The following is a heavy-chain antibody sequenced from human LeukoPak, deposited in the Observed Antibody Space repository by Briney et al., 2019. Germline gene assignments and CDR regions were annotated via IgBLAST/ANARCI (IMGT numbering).Heavy chain of an antibody. D-gene: IGHD2-2*01. Sequence: SGGSLRLSCAAAGFTFSSYSMNWVRQAPGKGLEWVSYISSSSSTIYYADSVKSRFTISRDNAKNSLYLQMNSLRAEDTAVYYCAGEGICSSTSCYQSHYYSYMDVWGKGTTVTVSS. CDR2: ISSSSSTI. CDR1: GFTFSSYS. J-gene: IGHJ6*03. CDR3: AGEGICSSTSCYQSHYYSYMDV. V-gene: IGHV3-48*01.